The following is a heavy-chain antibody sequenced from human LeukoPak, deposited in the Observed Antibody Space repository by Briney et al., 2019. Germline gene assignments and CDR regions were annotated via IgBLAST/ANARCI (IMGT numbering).Heavy chain of an antibody. V-gene: IGHV3-30*02. CDR1: GFTFSRNG. J-gene: IGHJ1*01. Sequence: PGGSLRLSCAASGFTFSRNGLHWVRQVPGKGLEWVAFIRYDGNNKYYADSVKGRFTISRDNSKNTLYLQMNSLRAEDTAVYYCAKDYGSGSYYNSAAEYFQHWGQGTLVTVSS. CDR2: IRYDGNNK. CDR3: AKDYGSGSYYNSAAEYFQH. D-gene: IGHD3-10*01.